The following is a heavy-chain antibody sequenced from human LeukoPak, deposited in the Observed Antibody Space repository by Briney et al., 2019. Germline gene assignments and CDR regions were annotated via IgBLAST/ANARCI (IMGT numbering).Heavy chain of an antibody. CDR2: IYPDDSDT. V-gene: IGHV5-51*01. CDR1: GYSFTSYW. Sequence: GESLKISCKGSGYSFTSYWIGWVRQMTGKGLEWVGIIYPDDSDTRYSPSFQDQVIISADKSISTAYQQWSSLKASDTAMYYCARHYPGGDYFIDYWGQGTLVTVSS. CDR3: ARHYPGGDYFIDY. J-gene: IGHJ4*02. D-gene: IGHD4-17*01.